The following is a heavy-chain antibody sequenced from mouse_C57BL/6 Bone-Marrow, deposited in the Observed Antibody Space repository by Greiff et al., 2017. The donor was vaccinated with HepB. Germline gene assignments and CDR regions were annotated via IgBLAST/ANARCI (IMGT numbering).Heavy chain of an antibody. J-gene: IGHJ1*03. CDR2: INPNNGGT. CDR3: AKANWEWYFDV. CDR1: GYTFTDYN. D-gene: IGHD4-1*01. V-gene: IGHV1-18*01. Sequence: EVQLQHSGPELVKPGASVKIPCKASGYTFTDYNMDWVKQSHGKSLEWIGDINPNNGGTIYNQKFKGKATLTVDKSSSTAYMELRSLTSEDTAVYYCAKANWEWYFDVWGTGTTVAVSS.